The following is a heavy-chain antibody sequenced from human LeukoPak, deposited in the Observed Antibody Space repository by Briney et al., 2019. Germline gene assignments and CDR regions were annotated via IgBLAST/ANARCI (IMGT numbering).Heavy chain of an antibody. V-gene: IGHV3-23*03. CDR1: GFTFSSYA. J-gene: IGHJ6*02. D-gene: IGHD6-13*01. CDR2: FIHNDGNT. CDR3: AKAASSSWPSYYYGMDV. Sequence: GGSLRLSCAASGFTFSSYAMSWVRQAPGKGLEWVSFIHNDGNTFYADSVKGRFTISKDNSKNTVYLQMNSLRVDDTAVYYCAKAASSSWPSYYYGMDVWGQGTTVTVSS.